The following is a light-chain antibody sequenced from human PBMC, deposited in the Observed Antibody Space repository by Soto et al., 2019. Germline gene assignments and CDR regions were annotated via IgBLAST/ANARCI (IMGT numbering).Light chain of an antibody. CDR1: QSVISQ. CDR2: DAS. J-gene: IGKJ1*01. Sequence: VLTQSPATLSLSPGERATLSCRASQSVISQLAWYQQKPGQAPRLFIYDASMRATGVPGRFRGSGSGTDCTLTISSLEHDYVAVYYCQQRSSWPTFGQGTRVEIK. CDR3: QQRSSWPT. V-gene: IGKV3-11*01.